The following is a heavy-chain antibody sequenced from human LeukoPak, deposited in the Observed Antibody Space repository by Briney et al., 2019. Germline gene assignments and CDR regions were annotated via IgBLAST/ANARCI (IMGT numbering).Heavy chain of an antibody. V-gene: IGHV4-34*01. CDR2: INHSGST. D-gene: IGHD4-17*01. CDR3: ARDTGYGDSAHVGG. CDR1: GGSFSGYY. J-gene: IGHJ4*02. Sequence: SDTLSLTCAVYGGSFSGYYWSWIRQPPGKGLEWIGEINHSGSTNYNPSLKSRVTISVDTSKNQFSLKLSSVTAADTAGYYCARDTGYGDSAHVGGWGQGTLVP.